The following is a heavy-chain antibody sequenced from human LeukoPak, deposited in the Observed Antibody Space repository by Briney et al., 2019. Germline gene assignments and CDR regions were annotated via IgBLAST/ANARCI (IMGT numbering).Heavy chain of an antibody. J-gene: IGHJ5*02. Sequence: GPGGSLRLSCAASGFTLDDYGMSWVRHVPGKGLEWVSDINWNGGSTGYADSVKGRFTISRDNAKNSLYLQMNSLTAEDTALYFCARVKLTGIQDWFDPRGQGTLVTVSS. CDR1: GFTLDDYG. D-gene: IGHD1-20*01. CDR2: INWNGGST. CDR3: ARVKLTGIQDWFDP. V-gene: IGHV3-20*04.